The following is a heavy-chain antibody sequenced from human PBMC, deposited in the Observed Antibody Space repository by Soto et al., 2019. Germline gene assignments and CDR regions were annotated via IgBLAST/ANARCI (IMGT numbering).Heavy chain of an antibody. J-gene: IGHJ6*02. CDR2: ISGSGGST. CDR1: GFTFSSYA. D-gene: IGHD6-19*01. CDR3: ARGPYSSGWYTHVDV. Sequence: PGGSLRLSCAASGFTFSSYAMSWVRQAPGKGLEWVSAISGSGGSTYYADSVKGRFTISRDNSKNTLYLQMNSLRAEDTAVYYCARGPYSSGWYTHVDVWGQGTTVTVSS. V-gene: IGHV3-23*01.